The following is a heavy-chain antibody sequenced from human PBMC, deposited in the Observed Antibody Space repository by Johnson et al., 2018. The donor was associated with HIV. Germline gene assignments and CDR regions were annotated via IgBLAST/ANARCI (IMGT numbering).Heavy chain of an antibody. V-gene: IGHV3-66*02. Sequence: VQLVESGGGLVQPGGSLRLSCAASGFTLHDYDMSWVRLAPGKGLEWVSVIYSGGSTYYADSVKGRLSISRDNSKNTLYLQMNSRRAEDTAVYYTRATIPRDAFDIWGQGTMVTVSS. D-gene: IGHD5-12*01. CDR1: GFTLHDYD. CDR3: RATIPRDAFDI. CDR2: IYSGGST. J-gene: IGHJ3*02.